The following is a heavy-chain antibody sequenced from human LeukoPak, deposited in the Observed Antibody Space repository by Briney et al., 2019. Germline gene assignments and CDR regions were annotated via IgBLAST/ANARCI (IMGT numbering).Heavy chain of an antibody. CDR3: AREDLATWGYYFDY. V-gene: IGHV3-30*03. J-gene: IGHJ4*02. D-gene: IGHD1-26*01. CDR2: ISYDGSTK. Sequence: HPGGSLRLSCAASGFTFSSYSIHWVRQAPGKGLEWVAVISYDGSTKYYADSVKGRFTISRDNSKNTLYLQMNSLRVEDTAVYYCAREDLATWGYYFDYWGQGTLVTVSS. CDR1: GFTFSSYS.